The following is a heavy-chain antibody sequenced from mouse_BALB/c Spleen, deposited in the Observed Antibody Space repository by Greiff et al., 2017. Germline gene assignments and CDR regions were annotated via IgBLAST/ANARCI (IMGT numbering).Heavy chain of an antibody. V-gene: IGHV7-3*02. CDR1: GFTFTDYY. D-gene: IGHD1-1*01. CDR3: ARVDYYGYYAMDY. CDR2: IRNKANGYTT. J-gene: IGHJ4*01. Sequence: EVKVVESGGGLVQPGGSLRLSCATSGFTFTDYYMSWVRQPPGKALEWLGFIRNKANGYTTEYSASVKGRFTISRDNSQSILYLQMNTLRAEDSATYYCARVDYYGYYAMDYWGQGTSVTVSS.